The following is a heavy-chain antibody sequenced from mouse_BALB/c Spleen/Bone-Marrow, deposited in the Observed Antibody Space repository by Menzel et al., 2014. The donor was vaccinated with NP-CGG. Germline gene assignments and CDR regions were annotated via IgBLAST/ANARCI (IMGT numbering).Heavy chain of an antibody. J-gene: IGHJ1*01. CDR1: GFTFNTYA. V-gene: IGHV10-1*02. D-gene: IGHD6-1*01. Sequence: EVMLVESGGGVVQPKGSLKLSCAASGFTFNTYAMNWVRQAPGKGLEWVARIRSKSNNYATYYADSVKDRFTISRDDSQSMLYLQMNNLKTEDTAMYYCVTSTYFDVWGAGTTVTVSS. CDR2: IRSKSNNYAT. CDR3: VTSTYFDV.